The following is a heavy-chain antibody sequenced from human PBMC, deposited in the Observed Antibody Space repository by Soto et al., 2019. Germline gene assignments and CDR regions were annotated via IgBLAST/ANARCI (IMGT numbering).Heavy chain of an antibody. CDR2: IKPDESEK. J-gene: IGHJ5*02. Sequence: EVQLVESGGGLVQPGGSLRLSCTASGFTFSDSWMTWVRQAPGKGLESVARIKPDESEKKYADSVKGRFSISRDNAKNSMYLQMDSLRGVDTAVYYCVRGGSNYASWGQGTLVTVSS. CDR3: VRGGSNYAS. CDR1: GFTFSDSW. D-gene: IGHD4-4*01. V-gene: IGHV3-7*01.